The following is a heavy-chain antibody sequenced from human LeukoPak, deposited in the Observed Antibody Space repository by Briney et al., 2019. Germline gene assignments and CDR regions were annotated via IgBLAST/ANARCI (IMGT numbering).Heavy chain of an antibody. J-gene: IGHJ4*02. V-gene: IGHV3-11*01. CDR1: GFTFSDEY. D-gene: IGHD2-15*01. CDR3: AKVNVVVVVAASDY. CDR2: ISGSGDII. Sequence: GSLRLSCAASGFTFSDEYMNWIRQAPGKGLEWVSYISGSGDIIYYADSVKGRFTISRDNARNSLYLQMNSLRAEDTAVYYCAKVNVVVVVAASDYWGQGTLVTVSS.